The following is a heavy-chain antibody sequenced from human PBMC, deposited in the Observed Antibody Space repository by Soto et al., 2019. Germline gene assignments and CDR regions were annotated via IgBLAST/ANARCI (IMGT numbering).Heavy chain of an antibody. CDR1: GFSLSNARMG. V-gene: IGHV2-26*01. D-gene: IGHD5-12*01. J-gene: IGHJ4*02. CDR3: ARISRDGYNGGVDY. Sequence: QVTLKESGPVLVKPTETLTLICTVSGFSLSNARMGVSWIRQPPGKALEWLAHIFSNDEKSYSTSLKSRLTISKDTSKSQVVLTMTNMDPVDTATYYCARISRDGYNGGVDYWGQGTLVTVSS. CDR2: IFSNDEK.